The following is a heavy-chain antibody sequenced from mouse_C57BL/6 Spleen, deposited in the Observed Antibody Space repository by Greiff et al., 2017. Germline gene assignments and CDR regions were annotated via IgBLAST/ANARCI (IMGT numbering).Heavy chain of an antibody. J-gene: IGHJ2*01. CDR2: INPNNGGT. Sequence: VQLQQSGPELVKPGASVKISCKASGYTFTDYYMNWVKQSHGKSLEWIGDINPNNGGTSYNQKLKGKATLTVDKSSSTAYMELRSLTSEDSAVYYCARLITTVVADYFDYWGQGTTLAVSS. V-gene: IGHV1-26*01. CDR1: GYTFTDYY. CDR3: ARLITTVVADYFDY. D-gene: IGHD1-1*01.